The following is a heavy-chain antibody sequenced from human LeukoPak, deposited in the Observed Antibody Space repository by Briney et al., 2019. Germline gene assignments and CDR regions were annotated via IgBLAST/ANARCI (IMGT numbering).Heavy chain of an antibody. CDR3: ARYCSSTSCRAFDAFDI. D-gene: IGHD2-2*01. V-gene: IGHV3-11*04. Sequence: PGGSLRLSCAASGFTFSDYYMSWIRQALGKGLEWVSYISSSGSTIYYADSVKGRFTISRDNAKNSLYLQMNSLRAEDTAVYYCARYCSSTSCRAFDAFDIWGQGTMVTVSS. CDR1: GFTFSDYY. CDR2: ISSSGSTI. J-gene: IGHJ3*02.